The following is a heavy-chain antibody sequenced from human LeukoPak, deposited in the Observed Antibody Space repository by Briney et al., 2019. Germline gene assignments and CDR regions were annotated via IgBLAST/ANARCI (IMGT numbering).Heavy chain of an antibody. J-gene: IGHJ6*02. CDR2: INGGNGNT. CDR1: GYTFTSYA. V-gene: IGHV1-3*01. Sequence: ASVKVSCKASGYTFTSYAMHWVRQAPGQRLEWMGWINGGNGNTKYSQKLQGRVTITRDTSASTAYMELRSLRSEDTAVYYCARGLNVLRYFDWLKHYCYGMDVWGQGTTVTVSS. CDR3: ARGLNVLRYFDWLKHYCYGMDV. D-gene: IGHD3-9*01.